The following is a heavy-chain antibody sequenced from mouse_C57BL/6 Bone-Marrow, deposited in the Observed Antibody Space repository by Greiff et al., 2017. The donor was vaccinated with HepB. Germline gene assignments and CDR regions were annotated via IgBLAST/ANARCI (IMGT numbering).Heavy chain of an antibody. D-gene: IGHD2-5*01. Sequence: EVNVVESGGGLVKPGGSLKLSCAASGFTFSSYAMSWVRQTPEKRLEWVATISDGGSYTYYPDNVKGRFTISRDNAKNNLYLQMSHLKSEDTAMYYCAREDPTIVTFDYWGQGTTLTVSS. CDR3: AREDPTIVTFDY. J-gene: IGHJ2*01. CDR2: ISDGGSYT. V-gene: IGHV5-4*01. CDR1: GFTFSSYA.